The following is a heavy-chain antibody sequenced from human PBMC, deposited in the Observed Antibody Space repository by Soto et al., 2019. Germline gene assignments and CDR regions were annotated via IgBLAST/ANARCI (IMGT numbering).Heavy chain of an antibody. Sequence: GGSLRLSCVASGFTFSNGWMSWVRQAPGKGLEWVGRIKSIPHGGTSDYGAPVKGRFTISRDDSKNTVYLQMNSLKSEDTAVYYCVTDNRGPWGQGTLVTVSS. CDR1: GFTFSNGW. CDR3: VTDNRGP. V-gene: IGHV3-15*05. J-gene: IGHJ5*02. CDR2: IKSIPHGGTS.